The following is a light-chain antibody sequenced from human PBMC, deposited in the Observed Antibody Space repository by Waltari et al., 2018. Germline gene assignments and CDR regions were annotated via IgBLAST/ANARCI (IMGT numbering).Light chain of an antibody. Sequence: SYVLTQPPSVSVAPGKTARITCGGNNIGSKSVHWYQQKPGQAPVLVVYADSDRPSGIPVGFSVSNSGNTATLTISRVEAGDEADYYCQVWDSSSDHVVCGGGTKLTVL. CDR2: ADS. CDR1: NIGSKS. CDR3: QVWDSSSDHVV. V-gene: IGLV3-21*03. J-gene: IGLJ2*01.